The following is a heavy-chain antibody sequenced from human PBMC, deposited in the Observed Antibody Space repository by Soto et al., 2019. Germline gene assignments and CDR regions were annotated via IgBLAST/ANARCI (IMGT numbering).Heavy chain of an antibody. CDR1: GFTVNSNC. CDR2: TNTGGTT. J-gene: IGHJ6*02. D-gene: IGHD1-26*01. CDR3: AKGDGFILAV. Sequence: GGSLRLSCAASGFTVNSNCMSWVRQAPGEGLQWVSITNTGGTTYYADSVKGRFTVSRDNSKNTLYLQMNSLRAEDTAVYYCAKGDGFILAVWGQGTTVTVSS. V-gene: IGHV3-53*01.